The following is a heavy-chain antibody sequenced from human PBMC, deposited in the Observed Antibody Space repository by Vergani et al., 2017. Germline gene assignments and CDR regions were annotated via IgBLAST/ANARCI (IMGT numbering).Heavy chain of an antibody. V-gene: IGHV3-30-3*01. D-gene: IGHD5-24*01. CDR3: AREGDGYNFDY. CDR2: ISYDGSNK. Sequence: QVQLVESGGGVVQPRRSLRLSCAASGFTFSSYAMHWVRQAPGKGLEWVAVISYDGSNKYYADSVKGRFTISRDNSKNTLYLQMNSLRAEDTAVYYCAREGDGYNFDYWGQGTLVTVSS. J-gene: IGHJ4*02. CDR1: GFTFSSYA.